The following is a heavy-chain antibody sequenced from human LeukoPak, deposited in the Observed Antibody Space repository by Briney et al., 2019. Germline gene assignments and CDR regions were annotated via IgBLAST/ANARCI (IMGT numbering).Heavy chain of an antibody. CDR3: ARGKPIVGANSYYYYMDV. J-gene: IGHJ6*03. D-gene: IGHD1-26*01. CDR1: GYTFTNYD. CDR2: MNPNSGNT. Sequence: ASVKVSCKASGYTFTNYDISWVRQATGQGLEWMGWMNPNSGNTGYAQKFQGRVTVTRNTSISTAYMELSSLRSEDTAVYYCARGKPIVGANSYYYYMDVWGKGTTVTVSS. V-gene: IGHV1-8*02.